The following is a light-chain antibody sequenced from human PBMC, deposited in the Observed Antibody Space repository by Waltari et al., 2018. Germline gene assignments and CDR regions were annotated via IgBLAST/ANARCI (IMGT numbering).Light chain of an antibody. CDR2: SNN. CDR1: SSNIGSNT. CDR3: ATWDDSPNGHWV. Sequence: QSLLTQAPSASGTPGQTVTISCSGSSSNIGSNTVTWYQQLPGTAPKLLIYSNNQRPSGVPDRFSGSKSGTSASLAISGLQSEDEADYYCATWDDSPNGHWVFGGGTKVTVL. J-gene: IGLJ3*02. V-gene: IGLV1-44*01.